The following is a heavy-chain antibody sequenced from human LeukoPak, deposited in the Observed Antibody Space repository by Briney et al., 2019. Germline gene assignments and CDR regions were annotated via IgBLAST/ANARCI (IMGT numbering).Heavy chain of an antibody. CDR3: AGHHPRNTVDF. V-gene: IGHV4-59*08. J-gene: IGHJ4*02. Sequence: TSETLSLTCTVSGGSISSYYWSWIRQPPGKGLEWIAYISDIGSINYNPSIKSRVTISLDTSKNQFSLKLSSVTAADTAVYYCAGHHPRNTVDFWGQGTLVTVSS. CDR1: GGSISSYY. D-gene: IGHD2/OR15-2a*01. CDR2: ISDIGSI.